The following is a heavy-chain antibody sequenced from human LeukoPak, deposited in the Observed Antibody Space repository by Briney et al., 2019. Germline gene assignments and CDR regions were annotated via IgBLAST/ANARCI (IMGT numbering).Heavy chain of an antibody. CDR2: INPNSGGT. J-gene: IGHJ4*02. CDR3: ARDLTSYYYDSSGYYVDY. Sequence: ASVKVSCKASGYTFTGYYMHWVRQAPGQGLEWMGWINPNSGGTNYAQKFQGRVIMTRDTSIGTAYMELSRLRSDDTAVYYCARDLTSYYYDSSGYYVDYWGQGTLVTVSS. V-gene: IGHV1-2*02. D-gene: IGHD3-22*01. CDR1: GYTFTGYY.